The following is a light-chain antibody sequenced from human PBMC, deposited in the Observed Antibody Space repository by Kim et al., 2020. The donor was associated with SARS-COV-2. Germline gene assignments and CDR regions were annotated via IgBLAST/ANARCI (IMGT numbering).Light chain of an antibody. Sequence: QRVLISCSGSTSNIGRNNLNWYQQVPGTAPKLLIYGNNQRPSGVPDRFSGSKSGPSASLAISGLQSEDEADYYCAAWDDSLNGHAVFGGGTQLTVL. CDR3: AAWDDSLNGHAV. CDR1: TSNIGRNN. V-gene: IGLV1-44*01. CDR2: GNN. J-gene: IGLJ7*01.